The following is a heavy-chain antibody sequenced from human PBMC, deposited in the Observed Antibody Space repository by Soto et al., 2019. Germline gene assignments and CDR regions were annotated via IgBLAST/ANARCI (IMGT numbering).Heavy chain of an antibody. D-gene: IGHD3-9*01. CDR2: LIPIFGIA. CDR3: SRVDRYNAPRYDILHGYHAYGMDV. CDR1: GGTFSSYA. V-gene: IGHV1-69*01. Sequence: QVQLVQSGAEVKKPGSSVKVSCKASGGTFSSYAISWVRQAPGQGLEWMGGLIPIFGIANYAQKCQGRVTITADESTSTAYMELSSLRSEDTAVYYCSRVDRYNAPRYDILHGYHAYGMDVWGQGTTVTVSS. J-gene: IGHJ6*01.